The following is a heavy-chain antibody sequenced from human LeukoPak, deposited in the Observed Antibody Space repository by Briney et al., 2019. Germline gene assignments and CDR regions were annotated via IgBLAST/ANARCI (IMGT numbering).Heavy chain of an antibody. V-gene: IGHV3-15*01. CDR2: FKSKSEGGTI. J-gene: IGHJ4*02. Sequence: GGSLRLSCAASGFTFSNAWMTWVRQAPGKGLEWVGRFKSKSEGGTIDYAAPVKGRFTISRDDSKNTLYLQMNSLRAEDTAVYYCARSIGRDGRPAADIDYWGQGTLVTVSS. CDR1: GFTFSNAW. D-gene: IGHD6-13*01. CDR3: ARSIGRDGRPAADIDY.